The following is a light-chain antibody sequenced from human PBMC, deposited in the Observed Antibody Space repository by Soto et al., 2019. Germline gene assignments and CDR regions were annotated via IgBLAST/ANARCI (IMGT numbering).Light chain of an antibody. CDR3: QQYNNSSGA. CDR1: QTVRNNY. J-gene: IGKJ1*01. V-gene: IGKV3-20*01. Sequence: EIVLTQSPGTLSLSPGERATLSCRASQTVRNNYLAWYQQKPGQAPRLLIYDASSRTTGIPDRFSGSGSGTEFTLTISSLQPDEFATYYCQQYNNSSGAFGQGTKVDIK. CDR2: DAS.